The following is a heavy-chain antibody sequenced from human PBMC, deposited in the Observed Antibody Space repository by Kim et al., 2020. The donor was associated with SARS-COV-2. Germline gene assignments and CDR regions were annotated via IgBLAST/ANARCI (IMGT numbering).Heavy chain of an antibody. Sequence: TNYNPSLKSRVTISVDTSKNQFSLKLSSVTAADTAVYYCARDTAMAPFDYWGQGTLVTVSS. D-gene: IGHD5-18*01. J-gene: IGHJ4*02. CDR3: ARDTAMAPFDY. V-gene: IGHV4-59*01. CDR2: T.